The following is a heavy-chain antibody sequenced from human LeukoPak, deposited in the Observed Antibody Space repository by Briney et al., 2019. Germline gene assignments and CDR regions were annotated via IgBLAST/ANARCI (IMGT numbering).Heavy chain of an antibody. D-gene: IGHD3-10*01. CDR3: ARGDYYIAHLDY. J-gene: IGHJ4*02. CDR1: GGSISSYY. Sequence: SETLSLTCTVSGGSISSYYWSWIRQPPGKGLEWIGYFYYSGSTNYNPSLKSRVTISVDTSKNQFSLKLSSVTAADTAVYYCARGDYYIAHLDYWGQGTLVTVSS. CDR2: FYYSGST. V-gene: IGHV4-59*01.